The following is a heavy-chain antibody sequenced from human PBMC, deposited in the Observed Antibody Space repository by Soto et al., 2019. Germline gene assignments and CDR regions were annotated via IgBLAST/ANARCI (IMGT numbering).Heavy chain of an antibody. CDR2: VFPGNSDT. J-gene: IGHJ6*02. V-gene: IGHV5-51*01. CDR1: GYIFTSYW. Sequence: LGESLKISCXVSGYIFTSYWIGWVRQMPGKGLEWMAIVFPGNSDTIYSPSFRGQVTISADKSISTAYLQWNSLQASDTAIYYCARHNVYAMDVWGQGTTVTVSS. CDR3: ARHNVYAMDV.